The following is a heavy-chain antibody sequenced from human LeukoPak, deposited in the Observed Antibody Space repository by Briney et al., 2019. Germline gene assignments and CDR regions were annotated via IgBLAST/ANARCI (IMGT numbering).Heavy chain of an antibody. V-gene: IGHV1-69*05. CDR3: ASYYYDTTAYYFDY. CDR2: IIPIFGTA. J-gene: IGHJ4*02. D-gene: IGHD3-22*01. Sequence: SVKVSCKASGGTFSSYAISWVRQAPGQGLEWMGGIIPIFGTANYAQKFQGRVTITTDESTSTAYMELSSLRSEDTAVYYCASYYYDTTAYYFDYWGQGTLVTVSS. CDR1: GGTFSSYA.